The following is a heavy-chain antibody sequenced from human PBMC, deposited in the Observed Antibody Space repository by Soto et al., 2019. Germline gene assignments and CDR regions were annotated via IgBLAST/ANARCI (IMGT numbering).Heavy chain of an antibody. Sequence: GGSLRLSCAASGFTFSSYSMNWVRQAPGKGLEWVSSISSSSSYIYYADSVKGRFTIPRDNAKNSLYLQMNSLRAEDTAVYYCARDLGYYDSSGRRSAFDIWGQGTMVTVSS. V-gene: IGHV3-21*01. J-gene: IGHJ3*02. CDR3: ARDLGYYDSSGRRSAFDI. CDR1: GFTFSSYS. D-gene: IGHD3-22*01. CDR2: ISSSSSYI.